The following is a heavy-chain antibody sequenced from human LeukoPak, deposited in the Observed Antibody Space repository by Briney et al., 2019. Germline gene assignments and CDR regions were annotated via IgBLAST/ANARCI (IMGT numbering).Heavy chain of an antibody. Sequence: RGSLRLSCAASGFIFSSYGMHWVRQAPGKGLEWVAVIWSDGSSKYYSDSVKGRVTISRDNSKNTVYLQMNSLRAEDTAMYYCAREGGRVGAPLDYWGQGTLVTVS. CDR2: IWSDGSSK. CDR3: AREGGRVGAPLDY. J-gene: IGHJ4*02. V-gene: IGHV3-33*08. D-gene: IGHD1-26*01. CDR1: GFIFSSYG.